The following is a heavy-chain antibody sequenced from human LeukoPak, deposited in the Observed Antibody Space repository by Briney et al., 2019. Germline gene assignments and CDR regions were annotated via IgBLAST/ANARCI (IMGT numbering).Heavy chain of an antibody. D-gene: IGHD4-17*01. CDR2: IYTSEST. J-gene: IGHJ4*02. CDR1: GGSISIYY. CDR3: ARIPTVTFFDY. Sequence: SETLSLTCTVSGGSISIYYWSWIRQPAGKGLEWIGRIYTSESTNYNPSLKSRVTMSVDTSKNQFSLKLSSVTAADTAVYYCARIPTVTFFDYWGQGTLVTVSS. V-gene: IGHV4-4*07.